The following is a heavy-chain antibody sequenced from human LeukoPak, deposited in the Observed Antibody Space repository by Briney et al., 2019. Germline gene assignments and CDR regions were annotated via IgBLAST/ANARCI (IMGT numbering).Heavy chain of an antibody. D-gene: IGHD4-23*01. Sequence: ASVKVSCKGSGYTFTSYDINWVRQATGQGLEYMGWMNPNSGNIEYAQKFQGRVTMTRDTSISTAYMELSSLRSEDTAVYYCARRTEHGNDYWGQGTLVTVSS. CDR2: MNPNSGNI. V-gene: IGHV1-8*01. J-gene: IGHJ4*02. CDR3: ARRTEHGNDY. CDR1: GYTFTSYD.